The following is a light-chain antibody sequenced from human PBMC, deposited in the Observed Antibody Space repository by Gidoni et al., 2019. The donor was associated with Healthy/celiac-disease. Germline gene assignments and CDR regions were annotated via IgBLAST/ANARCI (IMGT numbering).Light chain of an antibody. CDR1: SLRSYY. CDR3: NSRDSSGNHLV. V-gene: IGLV3-19*01. CDR2: GKN. Sequence: SSELTQDHAVYVALGQTVRITCQGDSLRSYYASWYQQKPGQAPVLVIYGKNNRPSGIPDRFSGSSSGNTASLTITGAQAEDAADYYCNSRDSSGNHLVFGGGTKLTVL. J-gene: IGLJ2*01.